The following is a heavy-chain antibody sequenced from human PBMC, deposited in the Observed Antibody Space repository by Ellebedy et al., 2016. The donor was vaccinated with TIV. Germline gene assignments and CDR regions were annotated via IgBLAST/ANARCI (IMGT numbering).Heavy chain of an antibody. Sequence: PGGSLRLSCAASGVTFSSYSMNWVRQAPGKGLEWVSYISSGSSMIYHADSVKGRFTISRDKAKNSLYLQMNSLRDEDTAVYYCARGDGYGGSYHFDYWGQGTLVTVSS. D-gene: IGHD1-26*01. CDR2: ISSGSSMI. V-gene: IGHV3-48*02. CDR1: GVTFSSYS. J-gene: IGHJ4*02. CDR3: ARGDGYGGSYHFDY.